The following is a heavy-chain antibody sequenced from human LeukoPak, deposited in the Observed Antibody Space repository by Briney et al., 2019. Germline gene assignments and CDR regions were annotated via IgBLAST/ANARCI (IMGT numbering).Heavy chain of an antibody. CDR2: INPSGGST. Sequence: GASVKVSCKASGYTFTSYYMHWVRQAPGQGLEWMGIINPSGGSTSYAQKFQGRVTMTRDTSTSTVYMELSSLRSEDTAVYYCARDLKPEWGDYDYFDYWGQGTLVTVSS. V-gene: IGHV1-46*01. CDR3: ARDLKPEWGDYDYFDY. J-gene: IGHJ4*02. CDR1: GYTFTSYY. D-gene: IGHD4-17*01.